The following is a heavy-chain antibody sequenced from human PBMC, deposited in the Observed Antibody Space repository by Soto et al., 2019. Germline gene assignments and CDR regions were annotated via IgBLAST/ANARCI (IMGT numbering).Heavy chain of an antibody. J-gene: IGHJ6*02. CDR2: FDPEDGET. V-gene: IGHV1-24*01. CDR3: AAAWGPRQKKSGSYQPPYYYYGMDV. Sequence: ASVKVSCKVSGYTLTELSMHWVRQAPGKGLEWMGGFDPEDGETIYAQKFQGRVTMTEDTSTDTAYMELSSLRSEDTAVYYCAAAWGPRQKKSGSYQPPYYYYGMDVWAKGPRSPSP. D-gene: IGHD1-26*01. CDR1: GYTLTELS.